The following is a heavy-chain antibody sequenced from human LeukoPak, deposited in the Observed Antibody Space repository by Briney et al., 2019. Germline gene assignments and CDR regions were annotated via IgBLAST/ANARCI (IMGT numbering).Heavy chain of an antibody. CDR3: ARVTIVLMVYALDY. CDR1: GGSTTTSNSY. J-gene: IGHJ4*02. Sequence: SETLSLTCTVSGGSTTTSNSYWGWIRQPPGKGLEWIGYIYYSGSTYYNPSLKSRVTISVDTSKNQFSLKLSSVTAADTAVYYCARVTIVLMVYALDYWGQGTLVTVSS. D-gene: IGHD2-8*01. CDR2: IYYSGST. V-gene: IGHV4-30-4*08.